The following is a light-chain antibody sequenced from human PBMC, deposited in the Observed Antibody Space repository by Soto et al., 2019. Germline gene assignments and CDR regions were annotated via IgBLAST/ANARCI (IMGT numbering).Light chain of an antibody. CDR1: SSDVGAYNY. V-gene: IGLV2-8*01. CDR3: SSHAGSKNYV. CDR2: EVS. Sequence: QSVLTQPPSASGSPGQSVTISCTGTSSDVGAYNYVSWYQQHPGKAPKLMIYEVSKRPSGVPDRFSGSKSGNKASLTVSGLQAEDEADYYCSSHAGSKNYVFGTGTKVTVL. J-gene: IGLJ1*01.